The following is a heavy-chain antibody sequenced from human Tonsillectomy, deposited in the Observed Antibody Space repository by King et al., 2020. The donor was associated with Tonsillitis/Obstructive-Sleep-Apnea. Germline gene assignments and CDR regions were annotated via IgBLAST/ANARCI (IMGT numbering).Heavy chain of an antibody. J-gene: IGHJ6*03. CDR1: GLTFSDHY. Sequence: VQLVESGGGLVQPGGSLRLSCAASGLTFSDHYMDWVRQAPGKGLEWVGRSRNKANSYATEYAASVKGRFSISRDDSSNAVYLQMNSLKTEDTAVYYCTRGRAASCMDVWGKGTMVTVSS. D-gene: IGHD2-2*01. CDR2: SRNKANSYAT. V-gene: IGHV3-72*01. CDR3: TRGRAASCMDV.